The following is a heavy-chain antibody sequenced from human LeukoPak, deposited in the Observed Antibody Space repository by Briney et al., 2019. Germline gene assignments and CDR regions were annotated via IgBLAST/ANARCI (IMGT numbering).Heavy chain of an antibody. D-gene: IGHD6-19*01. CDR1: GFTFTNYA. CDR3: ARDRDSSDWYNEVFDY. Sequence: GGSLRLSCAASGFTFTNYAMHWVRQAPGKGLEWVAVIWDDGGNKFCADSVKGRFTISRDNSKNTLYLQMNSLRAEDTAVYYCARDRDSSDWYNEVFDYWGQGTLVTVSS. J-gene: IGHJ4*02. CDR2: IWDDGGNK. V-gene: IGHV3-33*01.